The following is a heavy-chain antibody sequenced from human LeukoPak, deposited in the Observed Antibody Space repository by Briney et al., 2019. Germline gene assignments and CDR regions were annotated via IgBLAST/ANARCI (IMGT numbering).Heavy chain of an antibody. CDR3: ARVRRFGEFPFDY. V-gene: IGHV4-34*01. J-gene: IGHJ4*02. Sequence: PSETLSLTCAVYGGSFSGYYWSWIRQPPGKGLEWIGEINHSGSTNYNPSLKSRVTISVDTSKNQFSLKLSSVTAADTAVYYCARVRRFGEFPFDYWGQGTLVTVSS. CDR1: GGSFSGYY. D-gene: IGHD3-10*01. CDR2: INHSGST.